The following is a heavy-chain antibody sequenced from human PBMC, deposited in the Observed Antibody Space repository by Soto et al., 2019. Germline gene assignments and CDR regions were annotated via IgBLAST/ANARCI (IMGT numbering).Heavy chain of an antibody. CDR3: ARDLRVRHFDWPLGFDP. CDR2: ISAYNGNT. Sequence: GASVKVSCKASGYNFTSYGISWVRQAPGQGLEWMGWISAYNGNTNYAQKLQGRVTMTTDTSTSTAYMELRSLRSDDTAVYYCARDLRVRHFDWPLGFDPWGQGTLVTVSS. V-gene: IGHV1-18*01. D-gene: IGHD3-9*01. J-gene: IGHJ5*02. CDR1: GYNFTSYG.